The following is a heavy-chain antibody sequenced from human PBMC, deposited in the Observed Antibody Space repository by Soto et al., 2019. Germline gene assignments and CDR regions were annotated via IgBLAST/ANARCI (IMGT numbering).Heavy chain of an antibody. D-gene: IGHD3-10*01. J-gene: IGHJ4*02. V-gene: IGHV4-59*01. Sequence: QVQLQESGPGLEKPSETVSLTCTVYGGSLKNFYWSWSRQSPGKGLEWIGYVDNSGGTNYNPSLNGRATISIEMSKNQFYLRLTSVTAADTAIYYCAKNRVPVTWGQGTPVTVSS. CDR2: VDNSGGT. CDR3: AKNRVPVT. CDR1: GGSLKNFY.